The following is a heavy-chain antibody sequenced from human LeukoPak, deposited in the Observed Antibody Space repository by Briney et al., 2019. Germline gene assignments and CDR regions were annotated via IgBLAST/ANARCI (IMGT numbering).Heavy chain of an antibody. Sequence: GGSLRLSCAASGFTFSDHYMDWVRQAPGKGLEWVGRIRNKANSYTTEYAASVKGRFTISRDDSKSSLHLQMNSLKTEDTAVYYCARAFYDSTGYASDIWGQGTMVTVSS. D-gene: IGHD3-22*01. CDR3: ARAFYDSTGYASDI. CDR2: IRNKANSYTT. CDR1: GFTFSDHY. J-gene: IGHJ3*02. V-gene: IGHV3-72*01.